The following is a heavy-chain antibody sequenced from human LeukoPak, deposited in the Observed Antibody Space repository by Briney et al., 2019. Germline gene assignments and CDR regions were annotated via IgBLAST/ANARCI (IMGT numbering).Heavy chain of an antibody. J-gene: IGHJ4*02. Sequence: GASVKVPCKASGYTFTGYYMHWVRQAPGQGLEWMGWINPNSGGTNYAQKFQGRVTMTRDTSISTAYMELSRLRSDDTAVYYCLPESEVYGDYLDWGQGTLVTVSS. D-gene: IGHD4-17*01. CDR1: GYTFTGYY. V-gene: IGHV1-2*02. CDR2: INPNSGGT. CDR3: LPESEVYGDYLD.